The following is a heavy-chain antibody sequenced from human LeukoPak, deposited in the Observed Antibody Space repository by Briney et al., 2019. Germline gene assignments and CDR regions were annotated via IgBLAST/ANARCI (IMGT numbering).Heavy chain of an antibody. CDR1: GFTFSDYY. CDR2: ISSSGSTI. J-gene: IGHJ4*02. V-gene: IGHV3-11*04. Sequence: GGSLRLSCAASGFTFSDYYMSWIRQAPGKGLEWVSYISSSGSTIYYADSVKGRFTISRDNAKNSLYLQMNSLRAEDTAVYYCARDLHQVGVAYYFDYWGQGTLVTVSS. CDR3: ARDLHQVGVAYYFDY. D-gene: IGHD1-26*01.